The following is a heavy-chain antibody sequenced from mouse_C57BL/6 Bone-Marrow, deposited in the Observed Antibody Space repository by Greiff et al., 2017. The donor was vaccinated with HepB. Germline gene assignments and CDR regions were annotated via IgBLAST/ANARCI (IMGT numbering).Heavy chain of an antibody. CDR3: ARHVYDSNYDPTRSYFDY. V-gene: IGHV5-2*01. D-gene: IGHD2-5*01. CDR2: INSDGGST. Sequence: VQLQQSGGGLVQPGESLKLSCESNEYEFPSHDMSWVRKTPEKRLELVAAINSDGGSTYYPDTMERRFIISRDNTKKTLYLQMSSLRSEDTALYYCARHVYDSNYDPTRSYFDYWGQGTTLTVSS. J-gene: IGHJ2*01. CDR1: EYEFPSHD.